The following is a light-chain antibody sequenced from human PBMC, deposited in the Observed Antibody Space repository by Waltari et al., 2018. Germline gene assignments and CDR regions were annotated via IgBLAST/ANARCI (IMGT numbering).Light chain of an antibody. CDR1: GSDIGAFNY. Sequence: QSALTQPASVSGSPRQSITISCTGTGSDIGAFNYVSWYQQHSGKAPRLIIFGVSDWPSGISNRFSGSKSGNTASLTISGLQAEDEADYYCTSFTRAKTWVFGGGTKVTVL. CDR2: GVS. J-gene: IGLJ3*02. CDR3: TSFTRAKTWV. V-gene: IGLV2-14*03.